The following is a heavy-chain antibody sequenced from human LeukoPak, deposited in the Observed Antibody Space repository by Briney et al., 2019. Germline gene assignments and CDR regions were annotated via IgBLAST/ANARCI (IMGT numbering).Heavy chain of an antibody. CDR3: AKEYLGYDFWSGYDVRHPFDY. CDR2: ISYDGSNK. V-gene: IGHV3-30*18. D-gene: IGHD3-3*01. CDR1: GFTFSSYG. Sequence: GGSLRLSCAASGFTFSSYGVHWVRQAPGKGLEWVAVISYDGSNKYYADSVKGRFTISRDNSKNTLYLQMNSLRAEDTAVYYCAKEYLGYDFWSGYDVRHPFDYWGQGTLVTVSS. J-gene: IGHJ4*02.